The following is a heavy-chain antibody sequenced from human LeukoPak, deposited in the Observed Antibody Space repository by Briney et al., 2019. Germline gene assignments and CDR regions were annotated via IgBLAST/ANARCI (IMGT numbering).Heavy chain of an antibody. D-gene: IGHD3-10*01. V-gene: IGHV3-7*03. CDR1: GFTPCSFW. J-gene: IGHJ6*04. Sequence: GGTLSPSSAASGFTPCSFWMSWVGQAPGKGLKWVANIKQDRTEKYYGDSVKGPVTIARDNAKSSLYLQIDSLRAEDTAVYCCATLYYPGAYYDYYGIDVWGRGTADTVST. CDR3: ATLYYPGAYYDYYGIDV. CDR2: IKQDRTEK.